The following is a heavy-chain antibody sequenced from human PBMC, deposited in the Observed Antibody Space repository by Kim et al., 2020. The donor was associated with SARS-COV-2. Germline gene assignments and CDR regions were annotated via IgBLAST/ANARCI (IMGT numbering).Heavy chain of an antibody. CDR2: IRRKPNNYAT. V-gene: IGHV3-73*01. CDR1: GFTFSASA. D-gene: IGHD4-17*01. CDR3: ARHSGKHGDRGFDN. J-gene: IGHJ4*02. Sequence: GGSLRLSCAASGFTFSASAMHWVRQASGKGLEWVGRIRRKPNNYATSYAASVTGRFTISRDDATNKVYLQMDSLKTDDTAVYFCARHSGKHGDRGFDNGGEGTLLPVPS.